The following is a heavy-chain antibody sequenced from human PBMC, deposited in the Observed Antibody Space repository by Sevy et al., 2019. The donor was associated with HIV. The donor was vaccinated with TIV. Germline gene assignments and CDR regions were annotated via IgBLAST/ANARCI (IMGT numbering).Heavy chain of an antibody. CDR2: INHSGST. Sequence: SETLSLTCAVYGGSFSGYYWSWIRQPPGKGLEWIGEINHSGSTNYNPSLKIRVTMSVDTSKNQFSLRLSSVTAADTAVYYCARVCRYCSSTSSAYFDYWGQGTLVTVSS. J-gene: IGHJ4*02. CDR1: GGSFSGYY. CDR3: ARVCRYCSSTSSAYFDY. V-gene: IGHV4-34*01. D-gene: IGHD2-2*01.